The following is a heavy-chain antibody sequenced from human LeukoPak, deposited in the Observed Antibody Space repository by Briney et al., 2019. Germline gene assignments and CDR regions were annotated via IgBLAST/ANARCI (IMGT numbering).Heavy chain of an antibody. Sequence: GESLKISCKGSGYKFNAYWIAWVRQMPGKGLEWMGIIYPGDSDTRYSPSFQGQVTISADKYISTAYLQWSSLKASDTAMFYCARQPDSSGSPLYWGQGTLVSVSS. CDR1: GYKFNAYW. CDR2: IYPGDSDT. CDR3: ARQPDSSGSPLY. J-gene: IGHJ4*02. D-gene: IGHD3-22*01. V-gene: IGHV5-51*01.